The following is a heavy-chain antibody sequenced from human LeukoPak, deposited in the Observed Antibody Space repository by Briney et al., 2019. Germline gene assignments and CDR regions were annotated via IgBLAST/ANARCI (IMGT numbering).Heavy chain of an antibody. D-gene: IGHD2-15*01. Sequence: SETLSLTCAVYGGSFSGYYWSWIRQPPGKGLEWIGEINHSGSTNYNPSLKSRVTISVDTSKNQFSLKLSSVTAADTAVYYCGAASDAFDIWGQGTMVTVSS. CDR1: GGSFSGYY. J-gene: IGHJ3*02. CDR2: INHSGST. V-gene: IGHV4-34*01. CDR3: GAASDAFDI.